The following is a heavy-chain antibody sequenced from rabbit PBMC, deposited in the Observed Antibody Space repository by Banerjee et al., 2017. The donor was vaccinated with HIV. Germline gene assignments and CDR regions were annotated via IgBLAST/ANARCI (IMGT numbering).Heavy chain of an antibody. CDR1: GFSFSSNA. CDR3: ARVITIPYYFDL. Sequence: EESGGDLVKPGASLTLTCTASGFSFSSNAMCWVRQAPGKGLEWIACIYTTDGSTYYANWVNGRFTISRSTSLNTVTLQMTSLTAADTATYFCARVITIPYYFDLWGPGTLVTVS. J-gene: IGHJ4*01. D-gene: IGHD2-1*01. V-gene: IGHV1S47*01. CDR2: IYTTDGST.